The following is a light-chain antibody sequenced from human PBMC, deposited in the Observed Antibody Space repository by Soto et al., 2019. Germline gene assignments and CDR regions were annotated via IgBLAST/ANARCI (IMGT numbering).Light chain of an antibody. CDR2: AAS. J-gene: IGKJ3*01. V-gene: IGKV1-27*01. Sequence: DIQMTKSPSSLSASVGDRVTITCRASQAIRNSLAWYQQKPGKVPSLLIYAASTLQPGVPSRFSGSGSGTDFTLTISSLQPEDVATYYCQKYFSAPFTFGPGTKLGIK. CDR3: QKYFSAPFT. CDR1: QAIRNS.